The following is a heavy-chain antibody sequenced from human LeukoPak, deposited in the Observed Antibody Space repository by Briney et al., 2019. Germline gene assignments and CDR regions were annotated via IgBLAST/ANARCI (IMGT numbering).Heavy chain of an antibody. V-gene: IGHV3-21*01. J-gene: IGHJ4*02. CDR3: ARDEGSWDY. Sequence: GGSLRLSCAASGFTFSSYEMNWVRQAPGKGLEWVSSISSSSSYIYYADSVKGRFTISRDNAKNSLYLQMNSLRAEDTAVYYCARDEGSWDYWGQGTLVTVSS. CDR2: ISSSSSYI. CDR1: GFTFSSYE.